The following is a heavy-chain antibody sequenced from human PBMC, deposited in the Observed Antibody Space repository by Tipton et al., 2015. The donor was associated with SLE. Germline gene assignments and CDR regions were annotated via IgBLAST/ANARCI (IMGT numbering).Heavy chain of an antibody. V-gene: IGHV4-34*01. D-gene: IGHD3-16*01. CDR3: ARDWVLDV. Sequence: TLSLTCAVYGGSFSGYYWSWIRQPPGKGLEWIGEIYHRGSTNYNPSLKSRVTISVDTSKNQFSLKLRSVTAADTAVYYCARDWVLDVWGQGTTVTVSS. CDR1: GGSFSGYY. CDR2: IYHRGST. J-gene: IGHJ6*02.